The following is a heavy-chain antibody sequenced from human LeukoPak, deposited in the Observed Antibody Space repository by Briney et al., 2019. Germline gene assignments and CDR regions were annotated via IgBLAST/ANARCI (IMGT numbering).Heavy chain of an antibody. V-gene: IGHV4-59*01. Sequence: PSETLSLTCAVSGGSISSYFWHWIRQPPGKGLEWIGYFSYSGSTIYNPSLKSRVTISRDTPKIQFSLKLNSVTAADTAVYYCATNYFDSSGYYYGLGHWGQGALVTVSS. CDR2: FSYSGST. D-gene: IGHD3-22*01. CDR3: ATNYFDSSGYYYGLGH. CDR1: GGSISSYF. J-gene: IGHJ4*02.